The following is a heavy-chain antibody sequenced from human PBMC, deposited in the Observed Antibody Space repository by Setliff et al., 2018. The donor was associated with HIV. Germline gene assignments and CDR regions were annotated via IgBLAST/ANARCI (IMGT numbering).Heavy chain of an antibody. Sequence: SETLSLTCAVYGGSFSGYYWSWIRQPPGKGLEWIGEINHSGSTYSNPSLKSRVTMSVDTSKNQFSLNLNSVTAADTAVYYCARESGSYPYRVLQHWGQGTLVTVSS. V-gene: IGHV4-34*01. CDR1: GGSFSGYY. D-gene: IGHD1-26*01. J-gene: IGHJ1*01. CDR3: ARESGSYPYRVLQH. CDR2: INHSGST.